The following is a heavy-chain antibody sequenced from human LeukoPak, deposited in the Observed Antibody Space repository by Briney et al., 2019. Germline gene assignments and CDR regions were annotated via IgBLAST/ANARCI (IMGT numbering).Heavy chain of an antibody. D-gene: IGHD2-2*01. J-gene: IGHJ3*02. Sequence: SVKVSCKASGGTFSSYAISWVRQAPGQGLGWMGGIIPIFGTANYAQKFQGRVTITTDESTNTAYMELSSLRSEDTAVYYCARTRYCSSTSCYYYDAFDIWGQGTMVTVSS. CDR1: GGTFSSYA. V-gene: IGHV1-69*05. CDR3: ARTRYCSSTSCYYYDAFDI. CDR2: IIPIFGTA.